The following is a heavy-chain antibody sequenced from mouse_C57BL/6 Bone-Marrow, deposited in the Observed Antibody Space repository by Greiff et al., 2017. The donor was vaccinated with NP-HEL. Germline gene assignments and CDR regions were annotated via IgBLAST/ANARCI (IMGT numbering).Heavy chain of an antibody. V-gene: IGHV1-50*01. J-gene: IGHJ4*01. CDR3: ARESPYYAMDY. CDR2: IDPSDSYT. Sequence: QVQLQQPGAELVKPGASVKLSCKASGYTFTSYWMQWVKQRPGQGLEWIGEIDPSDSYTNYNQKFKGKATLTVDTSSSTAYMQLSSLTSEDSAVYYCARESPYYAMDYWGQGTSVTVSS. CDR1: GYTFTSYW.